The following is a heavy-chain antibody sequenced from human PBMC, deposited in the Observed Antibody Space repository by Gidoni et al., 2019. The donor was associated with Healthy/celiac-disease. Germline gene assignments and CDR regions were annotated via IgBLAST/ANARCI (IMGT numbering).Heavy chain of an antibody. D-gene: IGHD6-19*01. V-gene: IGHV3-73*01. J-gene: IGHJ5*02. Sequence: EVQLVESGGGLVQPGGSLKLSCAASGLPFSGSAMQWVRQASGNGLEWVGRIRSKANSYATAYAASVKGRFTISRDDSKKTAYLQMNSLKTEDTAVYYCTRHVDSSGWYPNWFDPWGQGTLVTVSS. CDR2: IRSKANSYAT. CDR3: TRHVDSSGWYPNWFDP. CDR1: GLPFSGSA.